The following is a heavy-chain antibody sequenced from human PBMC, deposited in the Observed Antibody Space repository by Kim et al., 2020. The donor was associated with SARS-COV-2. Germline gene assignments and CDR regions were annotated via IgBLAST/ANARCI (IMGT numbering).Heavy chain of an antibody. CDR3: ARVGLNTARKLLPDY. J-gene: IGHJ4*02. V-gene: IGHV3-11*06. D-gene: IGHD2-15*01. CDR2: ISSSSSYT. CDR1: GFTFSDYY. Sequence: GGSLRLSCAASGFTFSDYYMSWIRQAPGKGLEWVSYISSSSSYTNYADSVKGRFTISRDNAKNSLYLQMNSLRAEDTAVYYCARVGLNTARKLLPDYWGQGTLVTVSS.